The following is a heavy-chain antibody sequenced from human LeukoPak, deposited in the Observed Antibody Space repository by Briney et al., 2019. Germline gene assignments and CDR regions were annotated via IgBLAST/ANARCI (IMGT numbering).Heavy chain of an antibody. CDR1: GGSFSGYY. D-gene: IGHD1-26*01. CDR2: INHSGST. CDR3: ARAPLSGTYYTDAFDI. Sequence: SETLSLTCAVYGGSFSGYYWSWIRQPPGKGLEWIGEINHSGSTNYSPSLKSRVTISVDTSKNQFSLKLTSVTAADTAVYFCARAPLSGTYYTDAFDIWGQGTMVTVSS. V-gene: IGHV4-34*01. J-gene: IGHJ3*02.